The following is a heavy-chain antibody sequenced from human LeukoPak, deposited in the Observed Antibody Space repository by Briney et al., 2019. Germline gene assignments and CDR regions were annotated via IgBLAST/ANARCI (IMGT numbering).Heavy chain of an antibody. CDR2: IYPGDSDT. V-gene: IGHV5-51*04. J-gene: IGHJ3*02. D-gene: IGHD6-19*01. CDR1: GYSFTSYW. Sequence: GESLKISCKGSGYSFTSYWIGWVRQMPGKGLEWMGIIYPGDSDTRYSPSFQGQVTISADKPISTAYQQWSSLKASDTAMYYCARTPYSSGWYAAFDIWGQGTMVTVSS. CDR3: ARTPYSSGWYAAFDI.